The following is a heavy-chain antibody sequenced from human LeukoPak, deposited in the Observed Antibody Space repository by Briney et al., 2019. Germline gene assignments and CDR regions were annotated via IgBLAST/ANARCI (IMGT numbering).Heavy chain of an antibody. Sequence: SVKVSCKASGGTFSSYAISWVRQAPGQGLEWMGGIIPIFGTANYAQKFQGRVTITTDESTSTAYMELSSLRSEDPAVYYCATDPSSGWYSYYWGQGTLVTVSS. CDR3: ATDPSSGWYSYY. D-gene: IGHD6-19*01. V-gene: IGHV1-69*05. CDR1: GGTFSSYA. J-gene: IGHJ4*02. CDR2: IIPIFGTA.